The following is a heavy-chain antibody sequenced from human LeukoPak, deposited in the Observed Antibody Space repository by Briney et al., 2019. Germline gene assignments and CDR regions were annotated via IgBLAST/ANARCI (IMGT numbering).Heavy chain of an antibody. CDR3: ARMVRGLFDY. Sequence: SETLSLTCTVSGGSISSSSYSWGWIRQPPGKGLEWIGSIYYSGSTYYNPSLKSRVTISVDTSKNQFSLKLSPVTAADTAVYYCARMVRGLFDYWGQGTLVTVSS. J-gene: IGHJ4*02. CDR2: IYYSGST. V-gene: IGHV4-39*01. D-gene: IGHD3-10*01. CDR1: GGSISSSSYS.